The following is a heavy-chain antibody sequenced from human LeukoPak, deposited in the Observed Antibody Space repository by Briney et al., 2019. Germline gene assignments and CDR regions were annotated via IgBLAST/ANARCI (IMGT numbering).Heavy chain of an antibody. CDR2: INPKSGGK. V-gene: IGHV1-2*02. J-gene: IGHJ4*02. D-gene: IGHD2-2*02. CDR3: ARVRGGLVVPAAILNY. CDR1: GYTFTGYY. Sequence: GASVKVSCKASGYTFTGYYMHWARQAPGQGLEWMGWINPKSGGKNYAEKLQGRVTMTRDTSISTTYMELSRLRSDDTAVYYCARVRGGLVVPAAILNYWGQGTLVTVSS.